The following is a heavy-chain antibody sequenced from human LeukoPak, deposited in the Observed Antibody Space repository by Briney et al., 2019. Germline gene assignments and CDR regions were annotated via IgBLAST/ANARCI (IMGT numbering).Heavy chain of an antibody. CDR1: GFTFSSRA. D-gene: IGHD6-13*01. CDR2: ISASGGTT. V-gene: IGHV3-23*01. Sequence: GGSLRLSCAASGFTFSSRAMSWVRQAPGKGLEWVSLISASGGTTNYADSVRGRFTISRDNSKNTLYLQMNSLRPDDTAIYYCVKCRSSTWNLLDYWGQGTLVTVSS. J-gene: IGHJ4*02. CDR3: VKCRSSTWNLLDY.